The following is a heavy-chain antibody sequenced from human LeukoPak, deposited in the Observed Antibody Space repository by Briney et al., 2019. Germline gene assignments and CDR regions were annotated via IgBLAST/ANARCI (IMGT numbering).Heavy chain of an antibody. V-gene: IGHV4-30-4*08. Sequence: SETLSLTCTVSGGSISSGDYYWSWIRQPPGMGLEWIGYIYYSGSTYYNPSLKSRVTISVDTSKNQFSLKLSSVTAADTAVYYCARVTRRDGSLYFDYWGQGTLVTVSS. D-gene: IGHD5-24*01. CDR3: ARVTRRDGSLYFDY. J-gene: IGHJ4*02. CDR2: IYYSGST. CDR1: GGSISSGDYY.